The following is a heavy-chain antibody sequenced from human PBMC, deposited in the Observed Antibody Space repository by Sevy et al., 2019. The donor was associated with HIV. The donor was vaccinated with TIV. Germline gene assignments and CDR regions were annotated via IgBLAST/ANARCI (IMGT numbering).Heavy chain of an antibody. D-gene: IGHD6-13*01. Sequence: GGSLRLPCAASGFTFSSHWMSWVRQAPGKGLEWVANIKQDGSDKYYVDSVKGRFTISRDNAKNSLSLQMNSLRAEDTAVYYCARDTGGIGMDVWGQGTTVTVSS. CDR2: IKQDGSDK. V-gene: IGHV3-7*01. CDR1: GFTFSSHW. CDR3: ARDTGGIGMDV. J-gene: IGHJ6*02.